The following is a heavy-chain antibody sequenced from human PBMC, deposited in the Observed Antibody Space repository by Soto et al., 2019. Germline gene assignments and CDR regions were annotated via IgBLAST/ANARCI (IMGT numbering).Heavy chain of an antibody. V-gene: IGHV4-39*02. J-gene: IGHJ5*02. CDR2: FYYSERT. CDR1: GGSISSGPYS. Sequence: SETLSLTCTVSGGSISSGPYSWGWIRQPPGEGLEWIGTFYYSERTHYNPSLESRVTISVDTSKNQFSLKLSSVTAADTAVYYCARDKSSSWFLYNWFDPWGQGTLVTVSS. CDR3: ARDKSSSWFLYNWFDP. D-gene: IGHD6-13*01.